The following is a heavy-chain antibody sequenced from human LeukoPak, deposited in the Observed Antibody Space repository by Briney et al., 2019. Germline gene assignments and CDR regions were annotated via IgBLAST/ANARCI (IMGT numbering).Heavy chain of an antibody. CDR2: ISSSSSYI. CDR1: GFTFSSYS. Sequence: GGSLRLSCAASGFTFSSYSMNWVRQAPGKGLEWVSSISSSSSYIYYADSVKGRFTISRDNAKNSLYPQMNSLRAEDTAVYYCARGGYYYDSSGLNMDVWGKGTTVTVSS. D-gene: IGHD3-22*01. J-gene: IGHJ6*03. CDR3: ARGGYYYDSSGLNMDV. V-gene: IGHV3-21*01.